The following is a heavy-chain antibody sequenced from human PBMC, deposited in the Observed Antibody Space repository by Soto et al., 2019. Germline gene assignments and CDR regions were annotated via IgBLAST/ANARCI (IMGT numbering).Heavy chain of an antibody. D-gene: IGHD2-15*01. CDR1: GFTVSSNY. Sequence: EVQLVESGGGLVQPGGSLRLSCAASGFTVSSNYMSWVRQAPGKGLEWVSVIYSGGSTNYADSVKGRFTISRDNSKNTXXLXXNSLRAXXXXXYYCAREGVVAASDWGQGTLVTVSS. J-gene: IGHJ4*02. CDR2: IYSGGST. CDR3: AREGVVAASD. V-gene: IGHV3-66*01.